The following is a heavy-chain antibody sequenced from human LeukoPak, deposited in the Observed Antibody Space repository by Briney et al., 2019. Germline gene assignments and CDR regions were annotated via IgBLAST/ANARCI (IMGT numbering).Heavy chain of an antibody. D-gene: IGHD6-19*01. V-gene: IGHV3-23*01. CDR1: GFTFNRFC. Sequence: GGSLRLSCGASGFTFNRFCMSWVHQAPGKGLEWVSAIGGRGDNTWYADSVKGRFIISRDNSKNILYLQMNSLRAEDTAMYYCAKDLWASETVIGTSRLADSWGQGTLVTVST. CDR2: IGGRGDNT. CDR3: AKDLWASETVIGTSRLADS. J-gene: IGHJ4*02.